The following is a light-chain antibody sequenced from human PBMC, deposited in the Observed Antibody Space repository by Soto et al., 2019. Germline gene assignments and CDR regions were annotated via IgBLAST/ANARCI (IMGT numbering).Light chain of an antibody. CDR1: QTIRNNY. J-gene: IGKJ2*01. CDR2: GAS. V-gene: IGKV3-20*01. Sequence: EIVLTQSPNTLSLSPGDRAALSCRASQTIRNNYVAWYQQKPGQAPKLLIYGASSRATDIPGRFSGSGSGTGVALTISRLEPDDFAVDYCQLYDGPVGYTFGQGTKLEFK. CDR3: QLYDGPVGYT.